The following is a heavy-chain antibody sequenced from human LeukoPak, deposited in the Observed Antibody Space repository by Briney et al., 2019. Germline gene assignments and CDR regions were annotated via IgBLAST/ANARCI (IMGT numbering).Heavy chain of an antibody. D-gene: IGHD3-10*01. CDR2: IIPIFGTA. V-gene: IGHV1-69*05. CDR1: GGTFSSYA. Sequence: SVKVSCKASGGTFSSYAISWVRQAPGQGLEWMGRIIPIFGTANYAQKFQGRVTITTDESTSTAYMELSSLRSEDTAVYYCARDLDWSYYGSGTYFNWFDPWGQGALVTVSS. J-gene: IGHJ5*02. CDR3: ARDLDWSYYGSGTYFNWFDP.